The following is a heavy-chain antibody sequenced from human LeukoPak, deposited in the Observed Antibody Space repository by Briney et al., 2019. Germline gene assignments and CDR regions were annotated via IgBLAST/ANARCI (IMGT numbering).Heavy chain of an antibody. Sequence: SETLSLTCTVSGGSISSYYWSWIRQPPGKGLEWIGYIYYSGSTYYNPSLKSRVTISVDTSKNQFSLKLSSVTAADTAVYYCARDIRAASNAFDIWGQGTMVTVSS. CDR2: IYYSGST. CDR1: GGSISSYY. J-gene: IGHJ3*02. V-gene: IGHV4-59*12. CDR3: ARDIRAASNAFDI. D-gene: IGHD2-15*01.